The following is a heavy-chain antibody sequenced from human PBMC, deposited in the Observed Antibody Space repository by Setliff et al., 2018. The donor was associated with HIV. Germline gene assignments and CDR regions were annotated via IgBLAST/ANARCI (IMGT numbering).Heavy chain of an antibody. CDR1: GGSISSYY. D-gene: IGHD3-10*01. Sequence: SETLSLTCTVSGGSISSYYWSWIRQPPGKGLEWLGHIYSSGSTNYNPSLKSRVTISVDPSKNQFSLKLYSVTAADTAGYYCARAYFGSGIYYWGQGTLVTVSS. CDR3: ARAYFGSGIYY. J-gene: IGHJ4*02. V-gene: IGHV4-4*09. CDR2: IYSSGST.